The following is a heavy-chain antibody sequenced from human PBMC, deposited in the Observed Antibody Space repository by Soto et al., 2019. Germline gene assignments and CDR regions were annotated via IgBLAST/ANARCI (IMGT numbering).Heavy chain of an antibody. V-gene: IGHV1-18*01. CDR2: ISAYTGNT. Sequence: QVQLVQSGAEVKKPGASVKVSCKASGYTFTSYGISWVRQAPGQGLEWMGWISAYTGNTNYAQKLQGRVTMTTDTCTSTVSMEPRSLRSEDTAAYPCARLWGYGDYGEMGYWGQGPLVTFSS. D-gene: IGHD4-17*01. CDR3: ARLWGYGDYGEMGY. J-gene: IGHJ4*02. CDR1: GYTFTSYG.